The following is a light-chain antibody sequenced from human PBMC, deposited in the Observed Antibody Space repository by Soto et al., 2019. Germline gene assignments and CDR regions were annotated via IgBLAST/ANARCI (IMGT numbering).Light chain of an antibody. CDR2: GAS. Sequence: EIVLTQSPCTLSLSPGARATLSCRASQSVGSHYLAWYQQKPGQAPRLLIYGASNRATGIPDRFSASGSGTDFTLTISRLKPEDFAVYYCQQHGSSPFTFGPGTKVDI. V-gene: IGKV3-20*01. CDR3: QQHGSSPFT. J-gene: IGKJ3*01. CDR1: QSVGSHY.